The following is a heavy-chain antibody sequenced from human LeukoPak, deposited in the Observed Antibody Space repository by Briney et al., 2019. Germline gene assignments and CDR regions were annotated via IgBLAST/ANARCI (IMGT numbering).Heavy chain of an antibody. V-gene: IGHV3-30*02. CDR2: IRSDGSIK. CDR3: TKDRPEAYFDY. D-gene: IGHD2-2*01. J-gene: IGHJ4*02. CDR1: GLIFSTFG. Sequence: PGGSLRLSCAASGLIFSTFGTHWVRQAPGKGLEWVAFIRSDGSIKYYADSVKGRFTISRDNSKNTLYLQMNSLRAEDTAVYFCTKDRPEAYFDYWGQGTLVTVSS.